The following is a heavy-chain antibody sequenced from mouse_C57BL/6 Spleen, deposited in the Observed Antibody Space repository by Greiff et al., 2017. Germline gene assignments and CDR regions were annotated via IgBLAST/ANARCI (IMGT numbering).Heavy chain of an antibody. J-gene: IGHJ1*03. Sequence: EVQLQQSGPELVKPGASVKMSCKASGYTFTDYNMHWVKQSHGKSLEWIGYINPNNGGTSYNQKFKGKATLTVNKSSSTAYMELRSLTSEDSAVYYCARNSNFYWYFDVWGTGTTVTVSS. D-gene: IGHD2-5*01. V-gene: IGHV1-22*01. CDR2: INPNNGGT. CDR3: ARNSNFYWYFDV. CDR1: GYTFTDYN.